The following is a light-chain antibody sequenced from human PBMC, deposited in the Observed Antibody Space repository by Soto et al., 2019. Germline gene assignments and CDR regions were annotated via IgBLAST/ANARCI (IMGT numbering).Light chain of an antibody. V-gene: IGKV3-15*01. J-gene: IGKJ1*01. CDR2: GAS. Sequence: EIVMTQSPATLSVSPGERATLSCRASQSVSSNLAWYQQKPGQAPRLLMYGASTRATGIPDRFSGSGSGTDFTLTISSLQSEDFSVYYCQQHIMWPPWTFVQGTKVEIK. CDR3: QQHIMWPPWT. CDR1: QSVSSN.